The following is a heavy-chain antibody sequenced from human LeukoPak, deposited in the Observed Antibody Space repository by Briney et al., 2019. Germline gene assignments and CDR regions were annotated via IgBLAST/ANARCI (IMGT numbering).Heavy chain of an antibody. CDR2: ISGYNGNT. D-gene: IGHD2-15*01. J-gene: IGHJ3*02. CDR1: DYTFTNYD. Sequence: ASVKVSCKASDYTFTNYDISWVRQAPGQGLEWVGWISGYNGNTNYAQKVQGRVTMTTDTSTSTAYMELRSLTSDDSAVYYCARDEGGFDIWGQGTMVTVSS. CDR3: ARDEGGFDI. V-gene: IGHV1-18*01.